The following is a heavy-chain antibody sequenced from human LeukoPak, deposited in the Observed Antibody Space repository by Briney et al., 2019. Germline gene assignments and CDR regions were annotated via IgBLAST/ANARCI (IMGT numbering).Heavy chain of an antibody. V-gene: IGHV1-46*01. Sequence: ASVKVSRKASGYRFTSYFMHWVRQAPGQGLEWMAIINPSGGSPSYAQRFQGRVTMTRDTSTSTVYMELSSLRSEDTAVYYCARGPGDYFDYWGQGTLVTVSS. CDR3: ARGPGDYFDY. CDR2: INPSGGSP. D-gene: IGHD7-27*01. J-gene: IGHJ4*02. CDR1: GYRFTSYF.